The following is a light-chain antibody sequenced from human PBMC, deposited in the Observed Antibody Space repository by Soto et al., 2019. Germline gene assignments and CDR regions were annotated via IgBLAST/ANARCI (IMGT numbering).Light chain of an antibody. V-gene: IGKV3-15*01. CDR1: QSVSSK. J-gene: IGKJ1*01. Sequence: EIVMTQSPATLSVSPGERATLSCRASQSVSSKLAWYQQKPGQAPRLLIYGAYTRATAVPARFSGRGSGTEFNLTISSLQSEDFAVYYCQHYNNWPSFGQGTKVDIK. CDR2: GAY. CDR3: QHYNNWPS.